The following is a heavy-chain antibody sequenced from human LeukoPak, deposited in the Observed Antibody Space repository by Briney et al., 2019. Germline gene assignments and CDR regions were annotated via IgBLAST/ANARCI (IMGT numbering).Heavy chain of an antibody. D-gene: IGHD3-16*02. CDR3: ARDITFGGVIVIAHDAFDI. J-gene: IGHJ3*02. V-gene: IGHV1-2*02. CDR1: GYTFIGDY. CDR2: INPNSGGT. Sequence: GASVKVSCKASGYTFIGDYMHWVRQAPGQGLEWMGWINPNSGGTNYAQKFQGRVTMTRDTSISTAYMELSRLRSDDTAVYYCARDITFGGVIVIAHDAFDIWGQGTMVTVSS.